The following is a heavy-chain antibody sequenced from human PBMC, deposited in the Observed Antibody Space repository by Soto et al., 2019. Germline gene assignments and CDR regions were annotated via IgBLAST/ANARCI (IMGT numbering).Heavy chain of an antibody. CDR3: ARIRGSTIFGVDYYGMDV. CDR2: IYYSGSI. D-gene: IGHD3-3*01. V-gene: IGHV4-59*01. Sequence: WETLSLTCTVSGNSISDYYWSWIRQTPGKGLEWIGNIYYSGSISYNPSLESRVTISVDTSNNQFSLELSSVTAADTAVYFCARIRGSTIFGVDYYGMDVWGQGTTVTVS. CDR1: GNSISDYY. J-gene: IGHJ6*02.